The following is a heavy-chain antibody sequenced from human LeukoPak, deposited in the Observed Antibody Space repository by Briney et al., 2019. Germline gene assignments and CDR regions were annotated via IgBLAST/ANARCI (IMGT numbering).Heavy chain of an antibody. CDR2: IIPIFGIA. J-gene: IGHJ4*02. CDR1: GGTFSSYS. V-gene: IGHV1-69*02. CDR3: ARGSGHDSSGYLVDY. Sequence: SVKVSCKASGGTFSSYSITWLRQAPGQGLEWMGRIIPIFGIANYAQKFQGRVTIIADKSTSTAYMELSSLRSEDTAVYYCARGSGHDSSGYLVDYWGQGTLVPVSS. D-gene: IGHD3-22*01.